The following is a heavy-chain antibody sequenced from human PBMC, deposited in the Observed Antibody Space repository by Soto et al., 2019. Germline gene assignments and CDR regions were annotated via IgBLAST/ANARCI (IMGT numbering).Heavy chain of an antibody. D-gene: IGHD1-26*01. V-gene: IGHV3-30*18. CDR2: ISNDGIKK. Sequence: AQPVESGGGVVQPGGSLRLSCAASGFTFSDYGVHWFRQAPGKGLEWVAVISNDGIKKNYGEPAKGRFTISRDNAKNTLYLQMNSLRTEATAVFYCAKSPQWVAKGGKDVWGQGTTVTVSS. CDR1: GFTFSDYG. J-gene: IGHJ6*02. CDR3: AKSPQWVAKGGKDV.